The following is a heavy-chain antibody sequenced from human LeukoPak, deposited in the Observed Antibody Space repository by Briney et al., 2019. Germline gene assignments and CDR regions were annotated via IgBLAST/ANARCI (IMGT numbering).Heavy chain of an antibody. J-gene: IGHJ4*02. CDR2: ISGSGSGGST. Sequence: GGSLRLSCAASGFTFSSSAMSWVRQAPGKGLEWVSNISGSGSGGSTYYADSAKGRFTISRDNSKNTLYLQMNSLRAEDTAVYYCARDRYYVLDYWGQGILVTVSS. CDR3: ARDRYYVLDY. D-gene: IGHD3-10*02. CDR1: GFTFSSSA. V-gene: IGHV3-23*01.